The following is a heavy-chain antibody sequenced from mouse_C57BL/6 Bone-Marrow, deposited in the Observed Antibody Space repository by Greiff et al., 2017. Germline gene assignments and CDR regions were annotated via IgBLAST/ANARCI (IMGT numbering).Heavy chain of an antibody. J-gene: IGHJ3*01. CDR3: ARRLVYYDYAWFAY. Sequence: QVQLQQSGAELARPGASVKLSCKASGYTFTSYGISWVKQRTGQGLEWIGEIYPRSGNTYYNEKFKGKATLTADKSSSTAYIELRSLTSEDSAVYFCARRLVYYDYAWFAYWGQGTLVTVSA. CDR2: IYPRSGNT. CDR1: GYTFTSYG. D-gene: IGHD2-4*01. V-gene: IGHV1-81*01.